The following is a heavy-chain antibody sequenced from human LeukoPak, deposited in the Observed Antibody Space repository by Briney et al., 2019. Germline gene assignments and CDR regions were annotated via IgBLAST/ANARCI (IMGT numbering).Heavy chain of an antibody. CDR1: GFTFSSYS. D-gene: IGHD6-19*01. J-gene: IGHJ4*02. V-gene: IGHV3-21*01. Sequence: GGSLRLSCAASGFTFSSYSMNWVRQAPGKGLEWVSSISSSSSYIYYADSVKGRFTISRDNAKNSLYLQMNSLRVEDTAVYYCARDLMAVAAEAQIDYWGQGTLVTVSS. CDR2: ISSSSSYI. CDR3: ARDLMAVAAEAQIDY.